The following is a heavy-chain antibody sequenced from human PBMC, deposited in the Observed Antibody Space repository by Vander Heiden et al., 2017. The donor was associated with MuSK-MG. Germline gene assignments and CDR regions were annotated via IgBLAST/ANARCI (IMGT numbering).Heavy chain of an antibody. J-gene: IGHJ4*02. CDR1: GGTFSSYA. D-gene: IGHD5-18*01. CDR3: GRGGVGYSYGTFDY. V-gene: IGHV1-69*01. CDR2: TIPFFGTP. Sequence: QVQLVRSGAEVKKPGASVKVSCKASGGTFSSYAISWVRQAPGQGVEWMGVTIPFFGTPNNERRFQGRATITADEPTSTAYMALSSLRLGDTAVYYCGRGGVGYSYGTFDYWGQGTLVTVSS.